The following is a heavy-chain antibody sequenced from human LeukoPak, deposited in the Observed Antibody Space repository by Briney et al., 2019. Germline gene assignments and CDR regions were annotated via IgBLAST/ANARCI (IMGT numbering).Heavy chain of an antibody. J-gene: IGHJ3*01. Sequence: SETLSLTCTVSGASISSYYWSWIRQPPGKGLEWIAYIYYSGITNYNPSLKSRVTISIDTSKNQFSLKLSSVTAAGTAVYYCARWYFYNSSDLKQAFDLWGQGTMVTVSS. CDR2: IYYSGIT. CDR1: GASISSYY. D-gene: IGHD3-22*01. V-gene: IGHV4-59*01. CDR3: ARWYFYNSSDLKQAFDL.